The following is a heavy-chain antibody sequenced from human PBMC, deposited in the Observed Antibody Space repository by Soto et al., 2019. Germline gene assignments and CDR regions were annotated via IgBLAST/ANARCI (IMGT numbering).Heavy chain of an antibody. CDR3: ARAAGIMTRGFHGMDV. D-gene: IGHD3-16*01. V-gene: IGHV3-48*03. CDR2: ISSTASTI. CDR1: GFAFSSYE. Sequence: QPWGSRRLSCAASGFAFSSYEMNWVRQYPGKGLEWLSYISSTASTIHYADSVKGRFNISRDNANNSVYLQMNSLTADDSAVYYCARAAGIMTRGFHGMDVWGEGNTVTVSA. J-gene: IGHJ6*04.